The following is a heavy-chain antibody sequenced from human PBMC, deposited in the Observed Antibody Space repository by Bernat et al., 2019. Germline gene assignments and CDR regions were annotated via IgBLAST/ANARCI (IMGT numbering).Heavy chain of an antibody. V-gene: IGHV4-30-4*01. CDR1: GGSINSSDYY. CDR3: ARQDNYGSGDGMDV. CDR2: IFHSGAT. Sequence: QVQLQESGPGLVKPSQTLSLTCTVSGGSINSSDYYWNWIRQPPGKGLEWIGYIFHSGATYYTPSLTGRLTISLHTSKRQFALRLSPVTAADTAVYYWARQDNYGSGDGMDVRGQGTTVTVSS. J-gene: IGHJ6*02. D-gene: IGHD3-10*01.